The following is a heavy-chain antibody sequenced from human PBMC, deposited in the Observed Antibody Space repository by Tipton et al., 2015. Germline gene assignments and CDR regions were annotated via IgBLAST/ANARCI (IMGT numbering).Heavy chain of an antibody. Sequence: QSGPEVKKPGASVRVSCKASGYNFTNYGISWVRPAPGQGLEWMGWISPYNGNTNYAQNFQGRVTLTTDTSTSTAYMELRSLRSNDSAVYYCARVTPGGWTGHYFDYWGQGTLVTVSS. J-gene: IGHJ4*02. CDR3: ARVTPGGWTGHYFDY. V-gene: IGHV1-18*01. D-gene: IGHD6-19*01. CDR1: GYNFTNYG. CDR2: ISPYNGNT.